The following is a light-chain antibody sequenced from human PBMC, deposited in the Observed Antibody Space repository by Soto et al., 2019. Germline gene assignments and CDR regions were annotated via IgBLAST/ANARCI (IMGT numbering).Light chain of an antibody. J-gene: IGLJ1*01. CDR1: SGDVGAYNF. CDR3: CSYAGTYSYV. Sequence: QSVLTQPRSVSGSPGQSDAISCTGTSGDVGAYNFVSWYQQHPGNAPKLIIYDVNSRPSGVPHRFSGSKSGNTASLTISGLQAEDEADYYCCSYAGTYSYVFGAGTKVTVL. CDR2: DVN. V-gene: IGLV2-11*01.